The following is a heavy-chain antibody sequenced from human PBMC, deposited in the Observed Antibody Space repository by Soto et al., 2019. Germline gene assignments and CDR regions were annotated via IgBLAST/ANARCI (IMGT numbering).Heavy chain of an antibody. D-gene: IGHD2-15*01. CDR1: GGSISSYY. Sequence: PSETLSLTCTVSGGSISSYYWSWIRQPPGKGLEWSGYIYYSGSTNYNPSPKSRVTISVDTSKNQFSLKLSSVTAADTAVYYCARGTPYCSGGSCYNWFDPWGQGTLVTVSS. J-gene: IGHJ5*02. CDR3: ARGTPYCSGGSCYNWFDP. V-gene: IGHV4-59*01. CDR2: IYYSGST.